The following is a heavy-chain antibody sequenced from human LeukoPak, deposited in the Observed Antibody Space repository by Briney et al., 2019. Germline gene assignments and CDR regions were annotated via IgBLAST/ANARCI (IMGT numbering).Heavy chain of an antibody. CDR2: ISYHGPNT. CDR3: ASGAGGWELLTKSTFDY. CDR1: GFTFSSYT. Sequence: GRSLRLSCAASGFTFSSYTMHWVRQAPGKGLEWVALISYHGPNTYYADSVQGRFTISRDNSKNTLYLQMNSLRAEDTAVYYCASGAGGWELLTKSTFDYWGQGTLVTVSS. D-gene: IGHD1-26*01. V-gene: IGHV3-30-3*01. J-gene: IGHJ4*02.